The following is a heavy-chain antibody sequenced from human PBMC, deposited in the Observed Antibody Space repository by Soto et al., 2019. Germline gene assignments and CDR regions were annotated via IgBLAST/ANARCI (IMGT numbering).Heavy chain of an antibody. CDR3: ASPYSSSSFFDYYGMDV. CDR1: GYTFTSYY. V-gene: IGHV1-46*01. Sequence: ASVKVSCKASGYTFTSYYMHWVRQAPGQGLEWMGIINPSGGSTSYAQKFQGRVTMTRDTSTSTVYMELSSLRSEDTAVYHCASPYSSSSFFDYYGMDVWGQGTTVTVSS. CDR2: INPSGGST. J-gene: IGHJ6*02. D-gene: IGHD6-6*01.